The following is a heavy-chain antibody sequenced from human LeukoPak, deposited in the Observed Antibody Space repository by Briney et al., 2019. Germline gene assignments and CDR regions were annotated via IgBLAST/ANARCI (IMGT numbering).Heavy chain of an antibody. CDR2: IRYDGSNK. D-gene: IGHD3-10*01. CDR3: ARAMVRGVGYYYYYMDV. J-gene: IGHJ6*03. V-gene: IGHV3-30*02. Sequence: GGSLRLSCAASGFTFSSYGMHWVRQAPGKGLEWVAFIRYDGSNKYYADSVKGRFTISRDNSKNTLYLQMNSLRAEDTAVYYCARAMVRGVGYYYYYMDVWGKGTTVTISS. CDR1: GFTFSSYG.